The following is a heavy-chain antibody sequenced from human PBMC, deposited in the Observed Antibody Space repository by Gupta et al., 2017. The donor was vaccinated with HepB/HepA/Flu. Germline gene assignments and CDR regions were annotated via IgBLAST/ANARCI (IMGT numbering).Heavy chain of an antibody. CDR3: AKESVWLDGGYDQPYDY. J-gene: IGHJ4*02. CDR2: ISGSGGNT. Sequence: EVQLLESGGGLVQPGGSLRLSCAASEVPCRIYTMSWVRQAPGKGLEWISSISGSGGNTKYADSVKGRFTISRDNSKNTLYLQMNSLRADDTAVYYCAKESVWLDGGYDQPYDYWGQGTLVTVSS. V-gene: IGHV3-23*01. CDR1: EVPCRIYT. D-gene: IGHD5-12*01.